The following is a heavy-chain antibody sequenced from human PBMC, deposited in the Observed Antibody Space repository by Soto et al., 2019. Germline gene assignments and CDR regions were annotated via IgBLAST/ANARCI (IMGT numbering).Heavy chain of an antibody. CDR2: ISGSGGST. V-gene: IGHV3-23*01. CDR3: AKDGRIVVVVPSGWQWFVP. CDR1: GFTFSSYA. D-gene: IGHD2-15*01. J-gene: IGHJ5*02. Sequence: GGSLRLSCAASGFTFSSYAMSWVRQAPGKGLEWVSAISGSGGSTYYADSVKGRFTISRDNSKNTLYLQMNSLRAEDTAVYYCAKDGRIVVVVPSGWQWFVPWGQGTLVNVPS.